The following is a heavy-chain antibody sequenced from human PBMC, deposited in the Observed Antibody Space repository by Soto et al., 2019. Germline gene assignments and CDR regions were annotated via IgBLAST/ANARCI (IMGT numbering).Heavy chain of an antibody. J-gene: IGHJ4*02. CDR1: GFTFSSYS. CDR2: ISYDGSNK. V-gene: IGHV3-30*18. Sequence: GGSLRLSCAASGFTFSSYSMNWVRQAPGKGLEWVAVISYDGSNKYYADSVKGRFAISRDNSKNTLYLQMNSLRAEDTAVYYCAKDEKGVIADYFDCWGQGP. D-gene: IGHD3-10*01. CDR3: AKDEKGVIADYFDC.